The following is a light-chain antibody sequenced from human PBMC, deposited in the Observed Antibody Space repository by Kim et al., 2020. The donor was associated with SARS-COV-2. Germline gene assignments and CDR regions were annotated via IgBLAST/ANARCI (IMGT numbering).Light chain of an antibody. Sequence: SPGESATLSCRASQSVSSSSLAWYQQTPGQAPRLLIYGTSSRATGIPDRFSGSGSGTDFTLTISRLEPEDFAVYYCQQYAGSPPYTFGQGTKLEI. CDR1: QSVSSSS. J-gene: IGKJ2*01. V-gene: IGKV3-20*01. CDR3: QQYAGSPPYT. CDR2: GTS.